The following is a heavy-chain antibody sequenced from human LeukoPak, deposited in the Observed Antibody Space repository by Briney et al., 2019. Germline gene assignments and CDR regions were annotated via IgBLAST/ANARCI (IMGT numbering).Heavy chain of an antibody. J-gene: IGHJ4*02. CDR3: ARSSDTAMVSDY. Sequence: PSETLSLTCTVSGGSISSYYWSWIRQPPGKGLEWIGYIYYSGSTNYNPSLKSRVTISVDTSKNQFSLKLSSVTAADTAVYYCARSSDTAMVSDYWGQGTLVTVSS. V-gene: IGHV4-59*01. CDR1: GGSISSYY. CDR2: IYYSGST. D-gene: IGHD5-18*01.